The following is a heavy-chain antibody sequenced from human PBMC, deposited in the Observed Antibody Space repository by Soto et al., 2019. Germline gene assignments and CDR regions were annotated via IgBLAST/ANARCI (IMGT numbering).Heavy chain of an antibody. CDR2: VYPGDSDI. V-gene: IGHV5-51*01. J-gene: IGHJ4*02. Sequence: GESLKISCKGSGYTFTGYWIGWVRQMPGKGLEWMGIVYPGDSDIRYSPSFRGQVTISIDKSVSTAYLQWNSLKASDTAMYYCARALTGTIHPHYFDYWGQGTLVTVSS. D-gene: IGHD1-7*01. CDR3: ARALTGTIHPHYFDY. CDR1: GYTFTGYW.